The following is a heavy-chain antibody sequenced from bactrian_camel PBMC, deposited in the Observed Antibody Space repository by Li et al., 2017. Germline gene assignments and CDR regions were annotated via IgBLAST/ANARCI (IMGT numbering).Heavy chain of an antibody. Sequence: VQLVESGGGLVQPGGSLRLSCAASGFTFSNYAMTWVRQAPGKQREGVANIDFDGRTGYADSVKGRFTISKDNAKTTLYLQMDSLKPEDTAMYYCAADSRWWVSLSSGGNGLPSDIGYNYWGQGTQVTVS. CDR2: IDFDGRT. J-gene: IGHJ4*01. V-gene: IGHV3S42*01. D-gene: IGHD2*01. CDR1: GFTFSNYA. CDR3: AADSRWWVSLSSGGNGLPSDIGYNY.